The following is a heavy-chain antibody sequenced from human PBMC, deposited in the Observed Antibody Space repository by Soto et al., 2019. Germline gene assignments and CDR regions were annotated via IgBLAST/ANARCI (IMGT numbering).Heavy chain of an antibody. CDR1: GGTFSSYA. CDR3: ARENHCGGDCYSDYYYGMDV. Sequence: GASVKVSCKASGGTFSSYAISWVRLAPGQGLEWMGGIIPIFGTANYAQKFQGRVTITADESTSTAYMELSSLRSEDTAVYYCARENHCGGDCYSDYYYGMDVWGQGTTVTVSS. V-gene: IGHV1-69*13. CDR2: IIPIFGTA. D-gene: IGHD2-21*02. J-gene: IGHJ6*02.